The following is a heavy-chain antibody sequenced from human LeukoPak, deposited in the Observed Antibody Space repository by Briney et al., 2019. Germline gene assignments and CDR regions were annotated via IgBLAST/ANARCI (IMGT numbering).Heavy chain of an antibody. J-gene: IGHJ5*02. CDR3: AKDQYQLPHWFDP. V-gene: IGHV3-23*01. D-gene: IGHD2-2*01. CDR1: GFTFSSYA. Sequence: GGSLRLSCAASGFTFSSYAMRWVRQAPGKGLEWVSAISGSGGSTYYADSVKGRFTISRDNSKTTLYLQMDSLRAEDTAVYYCAKDQYQLPHWFDPWDQGTLVTVSS. CDR2: ISGSGGST.